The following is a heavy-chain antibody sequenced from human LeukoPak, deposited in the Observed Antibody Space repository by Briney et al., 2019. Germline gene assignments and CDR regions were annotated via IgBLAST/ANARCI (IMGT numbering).Heavy chain of an antibody. CDR2: ISYDGSNK. V-gene: IGHV3-30*01. CDR1: GFTFSSYA. D-gene: IGHD6-6*01. Sequence: GRSLRLSCAASGFTFSSYAMHWVRQAPGKGLEWVAVISYDGSNKYYADSVKGRFTISRDNSKNMLYLQMNSLRAEDTAVYYCARDGSRGLIWARFVEYYFDYWGQGTLVTVSS. J-gene: IGHJ4*02. CDR3: ARDGSRGLIWARFVEYYFDY.